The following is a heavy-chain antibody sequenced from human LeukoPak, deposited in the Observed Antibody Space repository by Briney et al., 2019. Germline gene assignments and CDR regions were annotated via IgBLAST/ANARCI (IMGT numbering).Heavy chain of an antibody. CDR3: TTFDM. CDR1: GFTFTNYG. J-gene: IGHJ3*02. CDR2: ISSDGSNK. Sequence: GGSLRLSCAASGFTFTNYGIHWVRRAPGKGLEWVAVISSDGSNKHYADSVKGRFTISRDDSKNTLYLQMNSLRVDDTALYYCTTFDMWGQGTMVTVSS. V-gene: IGHV3-30*03.